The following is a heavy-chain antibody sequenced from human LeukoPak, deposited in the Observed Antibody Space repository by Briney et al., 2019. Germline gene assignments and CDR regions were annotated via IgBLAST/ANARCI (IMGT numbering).Heavy chain of an antibody. J-gene: IGHJ3*02. Sequence: PSETLSLTCTISGGSISSNYWSWIRQPPGKGLEWIGYCHYSGNTNYNPSLKSRATISVDMSKNQFSLTLNSVNAADTAVYYRARSASSTSRSAFDIWGQGTRVTASS. CDR1: GGSISSNY. V-gene: IGHV4-59*13. CDR2: CHYSGNT. CDR3: ARSASSTSRSAFDI.